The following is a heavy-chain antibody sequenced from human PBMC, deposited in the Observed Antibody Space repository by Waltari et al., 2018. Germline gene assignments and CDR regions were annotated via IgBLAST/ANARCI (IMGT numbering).Heavy chain of an antibody. CDR1: GGTFSSYA. J-gene: IGHJ6*03. Sequence: QVQLVQSGAEVKKPGSSVKVSCKASGGTFSSYAISWVRQAPGQGLEWMGGIIPILGIANYAKKFQGRVTITADKSTSTAYMELSSLRSEDTAVYYCAKTYYDFWSGSFDYYYYYMDVWGKGTTVTVSS. CDR3: AKTYYDFWSGSFDYYYYYMDV. CDR2: IIPILGIA. V-gene: IGHV1-69*10. D-gene: IGHD3-3*01.